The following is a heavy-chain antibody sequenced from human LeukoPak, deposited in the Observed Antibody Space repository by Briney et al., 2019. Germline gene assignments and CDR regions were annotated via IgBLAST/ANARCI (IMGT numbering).Heavy chain of an antibody. CDR2: IYYSGST. CDR1: GGSISSYY. Sequence: PSETLSLTCTVSGGSISSYYWNWIRQPPGKGLEWIGYIYYSGSTNYNPSLKSRVTISVDTSKNQFSLKLSSVTAADTAVYYCARVGDYNWNYFDYWGQGTLVTVSS. CDR3: ARVGDYNWNYFDY. D-gene: IGHD1-20*01. J-gene: IGHJ4*02. V-gene: IGHV4-59*01.